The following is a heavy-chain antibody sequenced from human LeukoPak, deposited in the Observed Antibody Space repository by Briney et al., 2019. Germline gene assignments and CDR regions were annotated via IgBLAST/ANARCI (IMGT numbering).Heavy chain of an antibody. CDR2: IISILGIA. D-gene: IGHD5-12*01. CDR1: GGTFSSYA. Sequence: SVKVSCKASGGTFSSYAISWVRQAPGQGLGWMGRIISILGIANYAQKFQGRVTITADKSTSTAYMELSSLRSEDTAVYYCARSYEADYFDYWGQGTLVTVSS. CDR3: ARSYEADYFDY. J-gene: IGHJ4*02. V-gene: IGHV1-69*04.